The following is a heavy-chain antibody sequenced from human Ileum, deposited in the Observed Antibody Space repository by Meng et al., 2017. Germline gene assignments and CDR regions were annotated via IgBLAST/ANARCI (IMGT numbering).Heavy chain of an antibody. J-gene: IGHJ4*02. CDR1: GYTFTDYY. Sequence: QVQMVQSGTGVKNPGASVKVSCKASGYTFTDYYIPWLRQAPGRGLGGMGRVNPNSGDTNYAQRFQGRVTMTRGTSISTAYMELTRLIFDDTAIYYCARGFGEDFNGNHFFDDWGQGTLVTVSS. CDR3: ARGFGEDFNGNHFFDD. CDR2: VNPNSGDT. V-gene: IGHV1-2*06. D-gene: IGHD3-10*01.